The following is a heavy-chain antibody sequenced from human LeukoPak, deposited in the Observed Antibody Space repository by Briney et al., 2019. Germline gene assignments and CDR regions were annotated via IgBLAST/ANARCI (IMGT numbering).Heavy chain of an antibody. CDR1: GFTFSSYG. Sequence: GGSLRLSCAASGFTFSSYGMHWVRQAPGKGLEWVAFIRYDGSNKYYADSVKGRFTISRDNSKNTLYLQMNSLRAEDTAVYYCAKTHGSGSYTRIDYYYYMDVWGKGTTVTISS. J-gene: IGHJ6*03. CDR3: AKTHGSGSYTRIDYYYYMDV. CDR2: IRYDGSNK. D-gene: IGHD3-10*01. V-gene: IGHV3-30*02.